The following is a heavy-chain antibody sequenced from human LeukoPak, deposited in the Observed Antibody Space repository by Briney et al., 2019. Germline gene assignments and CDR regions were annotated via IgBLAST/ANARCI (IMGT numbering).Heavy chain of an antibody. CDR2: ISGSGGST. CDR1: GFTFSSYG. D-gene: IGHD4-17*01. CDR3: ARRGMTTVTPYYYYYMDV. J-gene: IGHJ6*03. V-gene: IGHV3-23*01. Sequence: GGSLRLSCAASGFTFSSYGMSWVRQAPGKGLEWVSAISGSGGSTYYADSVKGRFTISRDNAKNTLYLQMNSLRAEDTAVYYCARRGMTTVTPYYYYYMDVWGKGTTVTVSS.